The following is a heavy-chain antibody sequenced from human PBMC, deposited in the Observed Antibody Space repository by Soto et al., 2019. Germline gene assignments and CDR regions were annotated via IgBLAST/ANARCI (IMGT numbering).Heavy chain of an antibody. J-gene: IGHJ5*02. CDR1: GYTFTSSD. CDR3: ARGASP. V-gene: IGHV1-8*01. CDR2: MNPNTGNT. Sequence: QVQLVQSGAEVKKPGASVKVSCKASGYTFTSSDINWVRQATGQGLEWMGWMNPNTGNTGYAQKFQGRITLTRSTSISTAYLELRSLSSADSAVSYCARGASPWGQGTLVTVSS.